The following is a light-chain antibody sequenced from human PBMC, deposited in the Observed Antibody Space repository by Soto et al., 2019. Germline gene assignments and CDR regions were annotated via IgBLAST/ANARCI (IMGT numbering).Light chain of an antibody. Sequence: QSVLTQPRSVSGPPGQSVTISCPGTSSNVGGYNYVSWYQQHPGKAPKLMIYDVSKRPSGVPDRFSGSKSGNTASLTISGLQAEDEADYYCCSYAGSYTFVVFGGGTQLTVL. CDR2: DVS. CDR1: SSNVGGYNY. J-gene: IGLJ2*01. CDR3: CSYAGSYTFVV. V-gene: IGLV2-11*01.